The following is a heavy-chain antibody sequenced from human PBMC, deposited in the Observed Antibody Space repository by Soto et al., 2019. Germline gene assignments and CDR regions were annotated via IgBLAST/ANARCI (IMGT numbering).Heavy chain of an antibody. CDR2: TNTDGTAT. V-gene: IGHV3-74*03. Sequence: PGGSLRLSCAASGFTFSPYWMHSVRQAPGKGLVWVSRTNTDGTATTYADSVEGRFTISRDNAKNMLYLQMNSLRAEDTAVHYCTRGHYSGMDVSGQGTTVTVSS. CDR1: GFTFSPYW. J-gene: IGHJ6*02. CDR3: TRGHYSGMDV.